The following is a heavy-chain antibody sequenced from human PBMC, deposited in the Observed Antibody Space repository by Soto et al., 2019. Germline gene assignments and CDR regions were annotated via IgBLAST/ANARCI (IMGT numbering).Heavy chain of an antibody. V-gene: IGHV3-30-3*01. J-gene: IGHJ4*02. CDR2: ISYDGSDK. CDR1: GFTFSRYA. Sequence: QVELVESGGGVVQPGRSLRLSCAASGFTFSRYAMHWVRQAPGKGLEWVAVISYDGSDKYYADSVKGRFTISRDNSKNTLDLQMNSLRAEDTAVYYCAREGVLYYCDYCGQGTLVTVSS. CDR3: AREGVLYYCDY.